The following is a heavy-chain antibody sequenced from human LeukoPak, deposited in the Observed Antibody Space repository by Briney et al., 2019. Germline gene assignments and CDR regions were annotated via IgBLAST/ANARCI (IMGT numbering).Heavy chain of an antibody. D-gene: IGHD2-15*01. J-gene: IGHJ5*02. CDR1: GGSISSGGYY. V-gene: IGHV4-31*03. CDR2: IYYSGST. Sequence: SETLSLTCTVSGGSISSGGYYWSWIRQHPGKGLEWIGYIYYSGSTYYNPSLKSRVTISEDTSKNQFSLKLSSVTAADTAVYYCARGQDMVNWFDPWGQGTLVTVSS. CDR3: ARGQDMVNWFDP.